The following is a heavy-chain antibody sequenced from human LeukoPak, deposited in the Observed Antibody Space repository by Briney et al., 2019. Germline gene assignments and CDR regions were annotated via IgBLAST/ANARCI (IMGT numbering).Heavy chain of an antibody. Sequence: SETLSLTCSVSGYSISSGYYWGWIRQSPGKGLEWIGNIYHSGTTYYNPSLKSRATISVDTSKNQFSLKLSSVTAADTAVYYCARVTHYYDSGSYPYWGQGTLVIVSS. D-gene: IGHD3-10*01. V-gene: IGHV4-38-2*02. CDR2: IYHSGTT. CDR1: GYSISSGYY. CDR3: ARVTHYYDSGSYPY. J-gene: IGHJ4*02.